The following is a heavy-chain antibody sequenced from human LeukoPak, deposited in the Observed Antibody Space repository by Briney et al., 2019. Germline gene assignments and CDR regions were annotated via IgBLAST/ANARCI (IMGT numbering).Heavy chain of an antibody. CDR1: GFTFSSYW. J-gene: IGHJ6*04. Sequence: GGSLRLSCAASGFTFSSYWMHWVRQAPGKGLVWVSRINSDGSSTSCADSVKGRFTISRDNAKNTLYLQMNSLRAEDTAVYYCARDSMRSRMDVWGKGTTVTVSS. V-gene: IGHV3-74*01. D-gene: IGHD2/OR15-2a*01. CDR3: ARDSMRSRMDV. CDR2: INSDGSST.